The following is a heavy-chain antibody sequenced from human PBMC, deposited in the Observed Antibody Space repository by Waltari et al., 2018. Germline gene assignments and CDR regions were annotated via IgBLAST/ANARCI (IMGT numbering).Heavy chain of an antibody. CDR2: IIPIFGTA. CDR3: ARDGLSGSEDINYYYYYGMDV. D-gene: IGHD2-15*01. CDR1: GGTFSSYA. Sequence: QVQLVQSGAEVKKPGSSVKVSCKASGGTFSSYAISWVRQAPGQGLAWMGGIIPIFGTANYAQKFQGRVTITTDESTSTAYMELSSLRSEDTAVYYCARDGLSGSEDINYYYYYGMDVWGQGTTVTVSS. J-gene: IGHJ6*02. V-gene: IGHV1-69*05.